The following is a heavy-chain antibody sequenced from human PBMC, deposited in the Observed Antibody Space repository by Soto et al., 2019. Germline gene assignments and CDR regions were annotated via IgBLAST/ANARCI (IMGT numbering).Heavy chain of an antibody. J-gene: IGHJ3*01. Sequence: SETLSLTCTVSGASISSYYWSWIRQPPGKGLEWIGYIYYSGSTNYNPSLKSRASISGEASKNQFSLTLTSVTAADTAVYYCARWLTQGTFDVWGQGAMVTVSS. CDR2: IYYSGST. CDR3: ARWLTQGTFDV. V-gene: IGHV4-59*01. D-gene: IGHD3-9*01. CDR1: GASISSYY.